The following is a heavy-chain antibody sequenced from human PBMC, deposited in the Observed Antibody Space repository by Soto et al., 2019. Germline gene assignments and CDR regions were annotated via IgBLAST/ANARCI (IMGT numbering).Heavy chain of an antibody. CDR3: ATWHEREHAYDV. J-gene: IGHJ3*01. Sequence: DVQLVESGGGLIQPGASLRRSCAAFGLTISGKKYVAWVRQAPGKGLEWVSALYDVDGSFYADSVKGRFTTSSDSSKTTVYLQMNDLRPDDTAVYYCATWHEREHAYDVWGQGTTVTVSS. D-gene: IGHD1-1*01. CDR1: GLTISGKKY. CDR2: LYDVDGS. V-gene: IGHV3-53*01.